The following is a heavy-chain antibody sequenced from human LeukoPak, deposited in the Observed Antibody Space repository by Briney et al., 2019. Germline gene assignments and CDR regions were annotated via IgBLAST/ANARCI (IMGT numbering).Heavy chain of an antibody. J-gene: IGHJ4*02. V-gene: IGHV3-30*03. CDR2: ISYDGSNK. CDR3: ARDTAAAGIDYFDY. D-gene: IGHD6-13*01. Sequence: GGSLRLSCAASGFTFSSYSMNWVRQAPGKGLEWVAVISYDGSNKYYADSVKGRFTISRDNSKNTLYLQMNSLRAEDTAVYYCARDTAAAGIDYFDYWGQGTLVTVSS. CDR1: GFTFSSYS.